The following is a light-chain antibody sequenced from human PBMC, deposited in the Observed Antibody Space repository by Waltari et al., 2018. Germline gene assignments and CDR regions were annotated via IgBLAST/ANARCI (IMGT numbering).Light chain of an antibody. CDR1: SSNIGSIY. J-gene: IGLJ1*01. CDR2: RNN. Sequence: QPVLTQPPSASGTPGPRVTISCSGSSSNIGSIYVYRYQQLPGTAPKLLIYRNNQRPSGVPDRFSGSKSGTSASLAISGLRSEDEADYYCAAWDDSLSAFYVFGTGTKVTVL. V-gene: IGLV1-47*01. CDR3: AAWDDSLSAFYV.